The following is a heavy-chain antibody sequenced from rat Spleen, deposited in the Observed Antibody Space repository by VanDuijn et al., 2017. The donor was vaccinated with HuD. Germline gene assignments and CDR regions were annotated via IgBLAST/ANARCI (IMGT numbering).Heavy chain of an antibody. CDR3: TRAPGKGYVMDA. D-gene: IGHD5-1*01. CDR1: GFSLTSNG. CDR2: MWRSGST. V-gene: IGHV2-4*01. Sequence: QVQLKESGPGLVQPSQTLSLTCTVSGFSLTSNGVGWVRQSPEKGLEWMGVMWRSGSTEYNSGLKSRLSISWDTSKRQVFLKMNSLQTEDTAIYYCTRAPGKGYVMDAWGQGTAVTVSS. J-gene: IGHJ4*01.